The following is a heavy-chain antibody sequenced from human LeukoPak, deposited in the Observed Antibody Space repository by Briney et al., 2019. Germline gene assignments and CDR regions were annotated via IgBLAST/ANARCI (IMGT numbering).Heavy chain of an antibody. J-gene: IGHJ4*02. V-gene: IGHV1-69*04. Sequence: ASVKVSCKASGGTFSSYAISWVRQAPGQGLEWMGRIIPILGIANYAQRFQGRVTITADKSTSTAYMELSSLRSEDTAVYYCASGYCSGGSCYWTDYWGQGTLVTVSS. CDR2: IIPILGIA. D-gene: IGHD2-15*01. CDR3: ASGYCSGGSCYWTDY. CDR1: GGTFSSYA.